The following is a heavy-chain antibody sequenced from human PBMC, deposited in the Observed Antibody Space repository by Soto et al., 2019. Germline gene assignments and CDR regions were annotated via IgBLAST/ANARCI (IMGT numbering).Heavy chain of an antibody. J-gene: IGHJ5*02. CDR2: TYYRSKWNT. D-gene: IGHD6-19*01. CDR3: VRERGYDSRWVTRWFDP. Sequence: QVQLQQSGPGLVKPSQTLSLTCAISGDSVSSNSAAWNWIRQSPSRGLEWLGRTYYRSKWNTDYAISVKSRITINPDTSKNQFSLQLNSVTPEDTAVYYCVRERGYDSRWVTRWFDPWGQGTLVTVSS. CDR1: GDSVSSNSAA. V-gene: IGHV6-1*01.